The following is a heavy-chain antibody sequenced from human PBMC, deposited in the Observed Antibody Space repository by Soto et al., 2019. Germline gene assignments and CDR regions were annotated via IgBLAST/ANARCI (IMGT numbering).Heavy chain of an antibody. D-gene: IGHD4-17*01. Sequence: PGGSLRLSCTVSGFAFNNYGINWVRQAPGKGLEWVSSISKSDYTYYSDSVKGRFTISRDNAKNSVSLQMNTLKVEDTAVYYCARDKDFGDYTFDYWGQGSLVTVSS. CDR2: ISKSDYT. V-gene: IGHV3-21*04. CDR3: ARDKDFGDYTFDY. CDR1: GFAFNNYG. J-gene: IGHJ4*02.